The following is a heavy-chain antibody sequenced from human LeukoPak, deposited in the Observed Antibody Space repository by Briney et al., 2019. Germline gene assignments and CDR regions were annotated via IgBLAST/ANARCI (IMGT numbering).Heavy chain of an antibody. Sequence: ASVKVSCKASGYIFTSYYMHWVRQAPGQGLEWMGIINPSGGSTSYAQKFQGRVTMTRDTSTSTVYMELSSLRSEDTAVYYCARGSTYYDILTGSIDYWGQGALVTVSS. J-gene: IGHJ4*02. V-gene: IGHV1-46*01. D-gene: IGHD3-9*01. CDR3: ARGSTYYDILTGSIDY. CDR2: INPSGGST. CDR1: GYIFTSYY.